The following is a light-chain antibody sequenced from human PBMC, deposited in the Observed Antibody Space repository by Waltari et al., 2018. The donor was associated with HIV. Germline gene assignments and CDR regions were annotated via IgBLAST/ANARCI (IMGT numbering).Light chain of an antibody. CDR3: QSADSSGTYV. J-gene: IGLJ1*01. Sequence: SYELKQPPSVSVSPGQTATITCTGAALATQYAFWYQQKAGHAPVVIIYKDSERPSGIPERISGSSSGTTVTLTISEVQAEDEADYYCQSADSSGTYVFGSGTKVTVL. CDR2: KDS. V-gene: IGLV3-25*03. CDR1: ALATQY.